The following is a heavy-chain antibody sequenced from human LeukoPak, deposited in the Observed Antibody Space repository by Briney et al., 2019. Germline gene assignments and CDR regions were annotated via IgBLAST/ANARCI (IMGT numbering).Heavy chain of an antibody. CDR1: GFTFSGYA. V-gene: IGHV3-23*01. D-gene: IGHD3-22*01. J-gene: IGHJ4*02. CDR2: ISGSAVST. Sequence: GGSLRVSCTASGFTFSGYAMSWVRQAPGKGLEWVAGISGSAVSTYYADSVKGRFTISRDNAKNSLYLQMNSLRAEDTAVYYCVRDLYRIVVVPHYFDYWGQGTLVTVSS. CDR3: VRDLYRIVVVPHYFDY.